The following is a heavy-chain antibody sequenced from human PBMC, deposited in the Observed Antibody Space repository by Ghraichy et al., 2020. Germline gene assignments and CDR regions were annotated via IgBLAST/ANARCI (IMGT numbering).Heavy chain of an antibody. CDR3: ASGAGGHSSGSPDCDY. CDR2: INHSGST. D-gene: IGHD6-19*01. CDR1: GGSFSGYY. V-gene: IGHV4-34*01. Sequence: SETLSLTCAVYGGSFSGYYWSWIRQPPGKGLEWIGEINHSGSTNYNPSLKSRVTISVDTSKNQFSLKLSSVTAADTAVYYCASGAGGHSSGSPDCDYWGQGTLVTVSS. J-gene: IGHJ4*02.